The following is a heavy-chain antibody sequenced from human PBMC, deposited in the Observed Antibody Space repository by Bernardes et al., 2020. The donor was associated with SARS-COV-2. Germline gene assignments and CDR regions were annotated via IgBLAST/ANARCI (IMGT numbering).Heavy chain of an antibody. D-gene: IGHD2-8*02. CDR2: MWNDGSNK. V-gene: IGHV3-33*01. Sequence: GGSLRLSCTTSGFTFSDHGMHWVRQAPGKGLEWVALMWNDGSNKFYADSVKGRFTISRDNSKNTLYLQMNSLRAGDTAVYFCARGYCTGTKCHAGSSGSEFDYWGQGAMVTVAS. J-gene: IGHJ4*02. CDR1: GFTFSDHG. CDR3: ARGYCTGTKCHAGSSGSEFDY.